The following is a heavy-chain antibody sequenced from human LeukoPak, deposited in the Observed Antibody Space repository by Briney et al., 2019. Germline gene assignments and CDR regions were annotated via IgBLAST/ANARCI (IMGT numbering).Heavy chain of an antibody. J-gene: IGHJ5*02. CDR1: GLIFSNYW. CDR2: INTDGRTA. Sequence: GGSLRLSCAASGLIFSNYWMHWVRQVPGKGLGWVSGINTDGRTAVYADSVKGRFTISRDNAKNTLYLQMNSPRIEDTAVYYSLVDFQYNNPGGRETLATVSS. CDR3: LVDFQYNNP. D-gene: IGHD1-1*01. V-gene: IGHV3-74*01.